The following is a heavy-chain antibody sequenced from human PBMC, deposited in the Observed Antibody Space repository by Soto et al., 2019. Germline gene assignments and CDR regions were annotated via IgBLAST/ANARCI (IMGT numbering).Heavy chain of an antibody. Sequence: VQLVQSGAEVKKPGSSVKVSCKASGGTFRSYTISWVRQAPGQGLEWMGRIIPILGIANYAQKFQGRVTITADKSTRTAYLVLRSLSSEDTAVYYCTRDSVTPFDYCGQGTLVTVSS. CDR1: GGTFRSYT. V-gene: IGHV1-69*08. CDR2: IIPILGIA. CDR3: TRDSVTPFDY. D-gene: IGHD2-15*01. J-gene: IGHJ4*02.